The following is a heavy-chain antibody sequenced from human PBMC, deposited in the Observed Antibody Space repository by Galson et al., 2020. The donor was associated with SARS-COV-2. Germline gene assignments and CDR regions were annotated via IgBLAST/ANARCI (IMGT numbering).Heavy chain of an antibody. V-gene: IGHV3-23*01. Sequence: GGSLRLSCAASGFTFSTYAMTWVRQAPGKGLDWVSSISGGGHNTYYADSVKGRFSISRDNSKNTLYLQMNSLRAEDTAVYFCAKIPRIGAVIVNIYYGMDVWGQGTTVTVS. J-gene: IGHJ6*02. D-gene: IGHD3-16*02. CDR3: AKIPRIGAVIVNIYYGMDV. CDR1: GFTFSTYA. CDR2: ISGGGHNT.